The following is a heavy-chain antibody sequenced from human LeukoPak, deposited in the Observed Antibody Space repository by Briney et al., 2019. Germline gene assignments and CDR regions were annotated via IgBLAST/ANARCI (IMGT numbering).Heavy chain of an antibody. CDR2: INGDGSIT. V-gene: IGHV3-74*01. D-gene: IGHD3-22*01. CDR3: ARDLELTYYDSSGHDY. J-gene: IGHJ4*02. CDR1: GFTFSAYW. Sequence: PGGSLRLSWAASGFTFSAYWMHWVRQAPGKGLVWVSRINGDGSITSYAESVKGRFIISRDNAKNTVYLQMNSLSAEDTAVYYCARDLELTYYDSSGHDYWGQGTLVTVSS.